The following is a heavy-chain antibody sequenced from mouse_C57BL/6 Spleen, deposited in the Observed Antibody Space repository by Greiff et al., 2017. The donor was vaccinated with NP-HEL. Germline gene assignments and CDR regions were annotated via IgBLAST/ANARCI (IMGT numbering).Heavy chain of an antibody. CDR3: ARSSYYSNYDYFDY. Sequence: QVQLQQPGAELVKPGASVKLSCKASGYTFTSYWMHWVKQRPGQGLEWIGMIHPNSGSTNYNEKFKSKATLTVDKFSSTAYMQLSSLTSEDSAVYYCARSSYYSNYDYFDYWGQGTTLTVSS. D-gene: IGHD2-5*01. CDR2: IHPNSGST. V-gene: IGHV1-64*01. CDR1: GYTFTSYW. J-gene: IGHJ2*01.